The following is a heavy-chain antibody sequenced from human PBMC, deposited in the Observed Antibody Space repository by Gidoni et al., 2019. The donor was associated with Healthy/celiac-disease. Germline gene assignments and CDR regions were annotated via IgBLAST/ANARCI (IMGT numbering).Heavy chain of an antibody. CDR3: ARTPTGGDFDY. V-gene: IGHV2-5*01. J-gene: IGHJ4*02. CDR2: IYWNDDK. Sequence: QITLKESGPTLVKPTQTLTLTCTFSGFSLSTSGVGVGWIRQPPGKALEWLALIYWNDDKRYSPSLKSRLTITKDTSKNQVVLTMTNMDPVDTATYYCARTPTGGDFDYWGQGTLVTVSS. CDR1: GFSLSTSGVG. D-gene: IGHD3-16*01.